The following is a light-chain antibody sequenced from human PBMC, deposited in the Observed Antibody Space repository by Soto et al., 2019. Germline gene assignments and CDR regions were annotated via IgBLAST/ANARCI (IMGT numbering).Light chain of an antibody. J-gene: IGLJ1*01. CDR1: SSDVGGYDY. V-gene: IGLV2-14*01. Sequence: QSVLTQSASVSGSPGQSITISCTGTSSDVGGYDYVSWYQQLPGKAPKLLIYDVNNRPSGVSHRFSGSKSGNTASLTISGLQAEDEADYCCSSYTGSSTFVFGTGTKVTVL. CDR2: DVN. CDR3: SSYTGSSTFV.